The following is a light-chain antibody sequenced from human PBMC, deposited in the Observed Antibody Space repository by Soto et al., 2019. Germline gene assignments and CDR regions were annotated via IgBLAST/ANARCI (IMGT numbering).Light chain of an antibody. V-gene: IGKV1-5*03. CDR3: QEYEGYSGVT. J-gene: IGKJ4*01. CDR1: QSISSW. Sequence: DIQMTQFPSTVSASVGDRVTITCRASQSISSWLAWYQQKPGKAPKLLIYQASNLESGVPSRFSGSGSGTEFTLAMSRLEADDFVTYYWQEYEGYSGVTFGGGGKVEIK. CDR2: QAS.